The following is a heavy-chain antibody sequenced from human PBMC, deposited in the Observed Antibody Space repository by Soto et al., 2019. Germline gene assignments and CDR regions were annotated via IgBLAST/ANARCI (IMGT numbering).Heavy chain of an antibody. V-gene: IGHV4-59*01. CDR1: GGSISSYY. D-gene: IGHD3-22*01. CDR2: IYYSGST. CDR3: ARGHGYYDSSGYYYQGFDY. Sequence: SETLSLTCTVSGGSISSYYWSWIRQPPGKGLELIGYIYYSGSTNYNPSLKSRVTISVDTSKNQFSLKLSSVTAADTAVYYCARGHGYYDSSGYYYQGFDYWGQGTLVTVSS. J-gene: IGHJ4*02.